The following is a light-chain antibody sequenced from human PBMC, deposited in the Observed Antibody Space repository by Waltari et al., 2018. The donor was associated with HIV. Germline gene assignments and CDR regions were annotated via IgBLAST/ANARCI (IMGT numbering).Light chain of an antibody. J-gene: IGKJ4*01. CDR2: GAS. Sequence: IVLTQSPGTLSLSLGERATLSSRASKSVSSNYLAWYQHNPDQAPRRLIYGASSSATGIPDRCSASRSGTGCTLTNSRLAPADLAVYYCAQYDSSPRALTFGGGTKVEIK. CDR1: KSVSSNY. V-gene: IGKV3-20*01. CDR3: AQYDSSPRALT.